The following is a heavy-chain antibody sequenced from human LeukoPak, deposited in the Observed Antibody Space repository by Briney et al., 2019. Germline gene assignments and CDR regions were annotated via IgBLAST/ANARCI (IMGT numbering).Heavy chain of an antibody. CDR2: INSNSGDT. CDR3: EIAAEPKNFDY. J-gene: IGHJ4*02. Sequence: ASVKLSCTASAYTFTGYFVHWVRQAPGQGLEWVGLINSNSGDTNYAHGFQGRVTITRDTSINTAYMELTRLRADDTPVYDCEIAAEPKNFDYWRQRALATVSS. V-gene: IGHV1-2*02. CDR1: AYTFTGYF. D-gene: IGHD6-13*01.